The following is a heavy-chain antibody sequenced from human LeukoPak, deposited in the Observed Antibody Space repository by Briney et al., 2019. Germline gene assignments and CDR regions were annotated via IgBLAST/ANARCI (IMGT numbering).Heavy chain of an antibody. Sequence: SETLSLTCAVYGGSFSGYYWSWIRQPPGKGLEWIGEINHSGSTNYNPSLKSRVTISVDTSKNQFSLKLSSVTAADTAVYYCARGPRSGIQLWTRDKLDPWGQGTLVTVSS. CDR3: ARGPRSGIQLWTRDKLDP. J-gene: IGHJ5*02. CDR1: GGSFSGYY. D-gene: IGHD5-18*01. V-gene: IGHV4-34*01. CDR2: INHSGST.